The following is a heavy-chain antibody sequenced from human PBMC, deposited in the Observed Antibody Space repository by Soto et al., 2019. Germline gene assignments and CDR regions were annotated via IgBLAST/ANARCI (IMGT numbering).Heavy chain of an antibody. CDR2: IRFDGSNI. CDR1: ECNFMGHG. J-gene: IGHJ4*02. CDR3: ARDGIGSVAFWGYLAY. Sequence: GLSMRLSRTAAECNFMGHGMRWVRQAPGKGLEWVAIIRFDGSNIKYADAVMGRFTISRDNSKNMLYLEMNSLRVEDTALYYCARDGIGSVAFWGYLAYWGQGTLVTVSS. D-gene: IGHD3-16*01. V-gene: IGHV3-33*01.